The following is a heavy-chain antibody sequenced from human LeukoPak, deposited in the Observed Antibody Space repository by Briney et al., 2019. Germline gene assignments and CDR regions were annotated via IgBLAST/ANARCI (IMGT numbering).Heavy chain of an antibody. Sequence: GGSLRLSCAASGFTFSAYYMSWIRQAPGKGLEWVSYISSSSINTYYADSVKGRFTISRDNAKNSLYLQMNSLRAEDTATYYCARDLVGGSYDWGQGTLVTVSS. CDR1: GFTFSAYY. CDR3: ARDLVGGSYD. J-gene: IGHJ4*02. CDR2: ISSSSINT. V-gene: IGHV3-11*06. D-gene: IGHD1-26*01.